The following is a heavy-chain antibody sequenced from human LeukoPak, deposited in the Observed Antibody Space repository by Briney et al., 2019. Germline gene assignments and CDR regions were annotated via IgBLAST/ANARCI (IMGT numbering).Heavy chain of an antibody. D-gene: IGHD3-22*01. CDR1: GFTFSAYS. V-gene: IGHV3-21*01. CDR3: AKDGEYYYDSSGYYAIDH. J-gene: IGHJ4*02. CDR2: ISSSGSYK. Sequence: GGSLRLSCAASGFTFSAYSMNWVRQAPGKGLEWVSSISSSGSYKYYADSMKGRFTISRDNAENSLFLQMNSLRAEDTAVYYCAKDGEYYYDSSGYYAIDHWGQGTLVTVSS.